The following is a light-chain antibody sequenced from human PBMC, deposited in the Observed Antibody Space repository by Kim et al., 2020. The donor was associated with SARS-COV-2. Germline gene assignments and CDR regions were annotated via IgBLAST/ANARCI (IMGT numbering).Light chain of an antibody. J-gene: IGLJ2*01. CDR3: AAWDDSLNGVV. CDR1: SSNNGSDT. V-gene: IGLV1-44*01. Sequence: GQNVTISSSGRSSNNGSDTVSWYQRLPGTAPTLHVYTNYQIQSGVSDRFSGSKSDTSASLAISGLQPGDEADYYCAAWDDSLNGVVFGGGTQLTVL. CDR2: TNY.